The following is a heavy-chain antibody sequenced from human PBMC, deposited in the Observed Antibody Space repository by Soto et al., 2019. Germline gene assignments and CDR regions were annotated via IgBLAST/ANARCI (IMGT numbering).Heavy chain of an antibody. J-gene: IGHJ4*02. Sequence: QVQLVQSGAEVKKPGASVKVSCKVSGHTLTELSMHWVRLAPGKGLEWMGGFDPEDGETISAQKFQGRVTMTEDTSTDATYLELSSLRSEDTAGYYCAAGGTRWLHAPFDYWGQGTRVTISS. CDR2: FDPEDGET. CDR1: GHTLTELS. D-gene: IGHD1-1*01. CDR3: AAGGTRWLHAPFDY. V-gene: IGHV1-24*01.